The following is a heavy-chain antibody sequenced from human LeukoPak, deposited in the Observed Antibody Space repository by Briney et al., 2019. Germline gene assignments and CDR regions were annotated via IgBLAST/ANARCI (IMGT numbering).Heavy chain of an antibody. D-gene: IGHD3-3*01. CDR3: AKGFWSDYNWFDP. CDR2: IRYDGSNK. V-gene: IGHV3-30*02. CDR1: GFTFSSYG. Sequence: PGGSLRLSCAASGFTFSSYGMHWVCQAPGKGLEWVAFIRYDGSNKYYADSVKGRFTISRDNSKDTLYLQMNSLRAEDTAVYYCAKGFWSDYNWFDPWGQGTLVTVSS. J-gene: IGHJ5*02.